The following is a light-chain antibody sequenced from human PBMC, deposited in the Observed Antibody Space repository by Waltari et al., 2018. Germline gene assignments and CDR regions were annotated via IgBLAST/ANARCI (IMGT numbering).Light chain of an antibody. CDR2: DVT. CDR1: SSDIGGYNR. Sequence: QSALTQPASVSGSPGQSITISCTGTSSDIGGYNRVSWYQQHPGKAPELIIFDVTKRPSGVSNRFSGSKSGNTASLTISGVQAEDEADYYCCSYATGSSYVFGTGTKVTVL. J-gene: IGLJ1*01. CDR3: CSYATGSSYV. V-gene: IGLV2-23*02.